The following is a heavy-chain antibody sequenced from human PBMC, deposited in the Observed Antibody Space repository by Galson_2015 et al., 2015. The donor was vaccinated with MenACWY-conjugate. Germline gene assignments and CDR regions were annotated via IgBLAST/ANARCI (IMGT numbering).Heavy chain of an antibody. J-gene: IGHJ4*02. Sequence: SETLSLTCTVSGGSINSYYWSWIRQPPGKGLEWIGYMYYSGSANYNPSLKSRVTISVDTSKNQFSLTMTSVTAADTAVYYCARGVNLASMAGYWGQGTRVTVSS. CDR3: ARGVNLASMAGY. D-gene: IGHD3-3*02. CDR1: GGSINSYY. V-gene: IGHV4-59*01. CDR2: MYYSGSA.